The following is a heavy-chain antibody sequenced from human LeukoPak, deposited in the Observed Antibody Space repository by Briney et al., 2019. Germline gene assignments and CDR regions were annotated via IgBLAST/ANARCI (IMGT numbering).Heavy chain of an antibody. D-gene: IGHD1-26*01. J-gene: IGHJ4*02. Sequence: GPSLTPSRAASGFTFDDYGISSARQARRNWLEWVTGSNWNGGSTGYADSVKGRFTITRANAKYSLYLQMNRLRAEETALYYCGRLSKWGLLSNPGWADYWGQGTLVTVSS. CDR3: GRLSKWGLLSNPGWADY. CDR2: SNWNGGST. V-gene: IGHV3-20*04. CDR1: GFTFDDYG.